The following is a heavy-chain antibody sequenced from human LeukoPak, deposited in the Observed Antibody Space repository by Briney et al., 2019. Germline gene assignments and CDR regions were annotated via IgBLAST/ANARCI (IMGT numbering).Heavy chain of an antibody. J-gene: IGHJ4*02. D-gene: IGHD2-15*01. CDR2: IYYSGGI. CDR1: GGSISSSSYY. CDR3: AREFYPRRGSCDY. V-gene: IGHV4-39*07. Sequence: SETLSLTFAVSGGSISSSSYYWGWIRQPPGKGLEWIGSIYYSGGIYYNSSLKSRVTISADMSKNQFSLKLSSVTAADTAVYYCAREFYPRRGSCDYWGQGTLVTVSS.